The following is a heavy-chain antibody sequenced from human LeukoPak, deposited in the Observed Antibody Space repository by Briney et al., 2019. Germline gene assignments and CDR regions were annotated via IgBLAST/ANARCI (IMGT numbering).Heavy chain of an antibody. CDR3: ARHRLRLRDAFDI. CDR1: GGSISSSSYY. CDR2: IYYSGST. V-gene: IGHV4-39*01. D-gene: IGHD6-25*01. Sequence: SETLSLTCTVSGGSISSSSYYWGWIRQPPGKGLEWIGSIYYSGSTYYNPSLKSRVTISVDTSKNQFSLKLSSVTAADTAVHYCARHRLRLRDAFDIWGQGTMVTVSS. J-gene: IGHJ3*02.